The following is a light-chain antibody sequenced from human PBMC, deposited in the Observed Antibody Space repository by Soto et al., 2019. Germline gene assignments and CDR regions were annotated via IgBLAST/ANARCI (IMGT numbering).Light chain of an antibody. CDR1: QSISSW. V-gene: IGKV1-27*01. CDR2: DAS. Sequence: DIQMTQSPSTLSASVGDRVTITCRASQSISSWLAWYQQKPGEAPKLLIYDASALQSGVPSRFSGSGSGTDFTLTISSLQPEDVATYYCQKYNSAPTFGQGTKVDIK. J-gene: IGKJ1*01. CDR3: QKYNSAPT.